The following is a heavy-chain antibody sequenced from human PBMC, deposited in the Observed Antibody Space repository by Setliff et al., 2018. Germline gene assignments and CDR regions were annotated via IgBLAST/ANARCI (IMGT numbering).Heavy chain of an antibody. CDR3: ARAPMVRGVIISSRYYYYYMDV. CDR2: IVPIFGTA. D-gene: IGHD3-10*01. CDR1: GGTFSSYA. J-gene: IGHJ6*03. Sequence: GASVKVSCKASGGTFSSYAISWVRQAPGQGLEWMGGIVPIFGTANYAQKFQGRVTITADESTSTAYMELSSLRSEDTAVYYCARAPMVRGVIISSRYYYYYMDVWGKGTTVTVSS. V-gene: IGHV1-69*13.